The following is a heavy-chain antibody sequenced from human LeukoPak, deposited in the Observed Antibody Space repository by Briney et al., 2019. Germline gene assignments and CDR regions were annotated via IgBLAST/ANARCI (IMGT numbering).Heavy chain of an antibody. CDR2: IYYSGST. Sequence: PSETLSLTCTVAGGSISSYYWSWIRQPSGKGLEWIGYIYYSGSTNYNPCLKSRVTISVDTSKNQFSLKLSSVTAADTAVYYCARGGDYEEDAFDIWGQGTMVTVSS. D-gene: IGHD4-17*01. CDR1: GGSISSYY. V-gene: IGHV4-59*01. J-gene: IGHJ3*02. CDR3: ARGGDYEEDAFDI.